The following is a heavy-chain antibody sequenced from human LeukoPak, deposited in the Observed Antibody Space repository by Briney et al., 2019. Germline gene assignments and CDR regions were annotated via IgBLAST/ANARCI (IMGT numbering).Heavy chain of an antibody. D-gene: IGHD4-11*01. CDR2: IGYSGST. CDR1: GASIDSYF. Sequence: SETLSLTCAVSGASIDSYFWSWIRQPPGKGLEYIGYIGYSGSTNYNPSLKSRVTISVDTSKNQFSLKLTSVTAADTAVYYCARSKAYSGYFDYWGQGTLVTVSS. CDR3: ARSKAYSGYFDY. V-gene: IGHV4-59*08. J-gene: IGHJ4*02.